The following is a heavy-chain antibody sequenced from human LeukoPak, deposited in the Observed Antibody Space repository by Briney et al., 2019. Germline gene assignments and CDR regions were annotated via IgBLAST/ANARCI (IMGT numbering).Heavy chain of an antibody. CDR2: INSDGSST. V-gene: IGHV3-74*01. J-gene: IGHJ6*03. CDR3: ARAYGDYGGSYYYMDV. CDR1: GLTFSSYW. D-gene: IGHD4-17*01. Sequence: GGSLRLSCAASGLTFSSYWMHWVRQAPGKGLVWVSRINSDGSSTRYADSVKGRFTISRDNAKNTLYLQMNSLRAEDSAVYYCARAYGDYGGSYYYMDVWGKGTTVTVSS.